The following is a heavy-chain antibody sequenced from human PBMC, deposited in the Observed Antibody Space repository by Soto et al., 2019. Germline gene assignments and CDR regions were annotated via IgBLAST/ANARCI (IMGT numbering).Heavy chain of an antibody. Sequence: SVKVSCKASGGTFSSYTISWVRQAPGQGLEWMGRIIPILGIANYAQKFQGRVTITADKSTSTAYMELSSLRSEDTAVYYCARDLDRYFDWLLSADYYYGMDVWG. V-gene: IGHV1-69*04. D-gene: IGHD3-9*01. CDR3: ARDLDRYFDWLLSADYYYGMDV. CDR1: GGTFSSYT. J-gene: IGHJ6*02. CDR2: IIPILGIA.